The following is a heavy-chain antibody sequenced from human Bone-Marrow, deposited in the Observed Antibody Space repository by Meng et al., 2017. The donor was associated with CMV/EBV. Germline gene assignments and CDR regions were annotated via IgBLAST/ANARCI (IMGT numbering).Heavy chain of an antibody. J-gene: IGHJ5*02. V-gene: IGHV2-5*02. CDR2: IFWDDDK. CDR3: AHSVSRGCLDT. Sequence: TFSGFSLSTSDVGVGWIRQPPGKALEWLALIFWDDDKRYSSSLKSRLTITKDTSKNQVVLTMTNMDPVDTATYYCAHSVSRGCLDTWGQGTLVTVSS. CDR1: GFSLSTSDVG. D-gene: IGHD2-15*01.